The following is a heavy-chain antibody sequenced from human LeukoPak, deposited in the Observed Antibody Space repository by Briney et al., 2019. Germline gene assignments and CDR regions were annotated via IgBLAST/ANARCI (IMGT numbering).Heavy chain of an antibody. J-gene: IGHJ4*02. CDR3: ARHGSGWYDFDY. Sequence: ASVKVSCKASGYTFTGYYMHWVRQAPGQGLEWMGWINPNSGGTKYAQKFQGRVTMTRDTSISTAYMELSRLRSDDTAVYYCARHGSGWYDFDYWGQGTLVTVSS. CDR1: GYTFTGYY. CDR2: INPNSGGT. D-gene: IGHD6-19*01. V-gene: IGHV1-2*02.